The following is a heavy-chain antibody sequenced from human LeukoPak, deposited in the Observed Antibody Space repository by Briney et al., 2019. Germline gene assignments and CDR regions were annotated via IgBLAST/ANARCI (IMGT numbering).Heavy chain of an antibody. Sequence: SETLSLTCTVSDDSITIYYWTWIRQPLGKGLEWIGYIDHTGSTNYNPSLKSRVTISVDTSKNQFSLKLSSVTAADTAVYYCASGYSYGSVAEYFQHWGQGTLVTVSS. V-gene: IGHV4-59*01. CDR3: ASGYSYGSVAEYFQH. CDR1: DDSITIYY. CDR2: IDHTGST. D-gene: IGHD5-18*01. J-gene: IGHJ1*01.